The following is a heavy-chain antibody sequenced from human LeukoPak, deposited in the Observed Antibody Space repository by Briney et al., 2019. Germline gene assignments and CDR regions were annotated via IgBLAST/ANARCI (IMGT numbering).Heavy chain of an antibody. CDR3: VKDVGGSYAFDY. CDR2: INDNGGRT. J-gene: IGHJ4*02. V-gene: IGHV3-64D*09. D-gene: IGHD1-26*01. Sequence: HPGGSLRLSCAASGFTVSTNYLSWVRQAPGKGLEYVSGINDNGGRTHYGDSVKGRFSISRDNSKNTLHLQMSTLRAEDTALYYCVKDVGGSYAFDYWGQGILVTVAS. CDR1: GFTVSTNY.